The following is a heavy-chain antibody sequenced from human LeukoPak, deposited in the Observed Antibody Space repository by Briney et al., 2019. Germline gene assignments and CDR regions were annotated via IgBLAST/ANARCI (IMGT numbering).Heavy chain of an antibody. Sequence: GGSLRLSCAASGFTFSSYGIHWVRQAPGKGLEWVANIKQDGSEKYYVDSVKGRFTISRDNAKNSLYLQMNSLRAEDTAVYYCASRKYYYDSSGYHNWFDPWGQGTLVTVSS. CDR1: GFTFSSYG. V-gene: IGHV3-7*01. D-gene: IGHD3-22*01. CDR2: IKQDGSEK. J-gene: IGHJ5*02. CDR3: ASRKYYYDSSGYHNWFDP.